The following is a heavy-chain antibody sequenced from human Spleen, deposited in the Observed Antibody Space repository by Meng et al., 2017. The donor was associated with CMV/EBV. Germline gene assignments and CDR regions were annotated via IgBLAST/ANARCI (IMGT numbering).Heavy chain of an antibody. Sequence: QVQLVESGGGVAQPGRSLRLSCAASGFTFSSYAMHWVRQAPGKGLEWVAVISYDGSNKYYADSVKGRFTISRDNSKNTLYLQMNSLRAEDTAVYYCARDGMGFGGFSQPDYWGQGTLVTVSS. D-gene: IGHD3-10*01. J-gene: IGHJ4*02. V-gene: IGHV3-30-3*01. CDR3: ARDGMGFGGFSQPDY. CDR1: GFTFSSYA. CDR2: ISYDGSNK.